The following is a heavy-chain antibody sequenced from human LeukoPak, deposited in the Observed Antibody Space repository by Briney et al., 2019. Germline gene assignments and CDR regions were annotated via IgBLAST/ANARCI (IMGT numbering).Heavy chain of an antibody. CDR3: AKGGKWDVTPFDY. Sequence: GGSLRLSCAASGFTFTSYSMNWVRQAPGKGLEWVSTISGGGCSTYYADSVKGRFTISRDNSKNTLYLQVNSLRAEDTAVYYCAKGGKWDVTPFDYWGQGTLVTVSS. V-gene: IGHV3-23*01. CDR2: ISGGGCST. CDR1: GFTFTSYS. D-gene: IGHD1-26*01. J-gene: IGHJ4*02.